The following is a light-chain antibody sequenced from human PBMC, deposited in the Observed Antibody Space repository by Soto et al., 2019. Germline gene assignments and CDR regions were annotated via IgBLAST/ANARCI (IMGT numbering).Light chain of an antibody. V-gene: IGLV1-40*01. CDR3: QSYDTSMSGSV. CDR2: GNS. CDR1: SSNIGAGYD. Sequence: QLVLTQPPSVSGAPGQRVTISCTGSSSNIGAGYDVPWYQQRPGTAPKLIIYGNSNRPSGVPDRFSGSKSGTSASLAITGRQAEEEADYYCQSYDTSMSGSVFGGGTKLTVL. J-gene: IGLJ2*01.